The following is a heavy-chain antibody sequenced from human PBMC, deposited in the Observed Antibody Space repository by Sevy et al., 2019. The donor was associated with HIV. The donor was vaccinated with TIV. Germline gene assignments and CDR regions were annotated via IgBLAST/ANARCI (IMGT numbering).Heavy chain of an antibody. CDR1: GFTFSSYS. V-gene: IGHV3-21*01. J-gene: IGHJ6*02. D-gene: IGHD3-16*02. CDR2: ISSSSSYI. Sequence: GGSLRLSCAASGFTFSSYSMNWVRQAPGKGLEWVSSISSSSSYIYYADSVKGRFTISRDNAKNSLYLQMNSLRAQDTAVYYCARDRDYTWGSYPKGYYYYDMEVWGQGTTVTVSS. CDR3: ARDRDYTWGSYPKGYYYYDMEV.